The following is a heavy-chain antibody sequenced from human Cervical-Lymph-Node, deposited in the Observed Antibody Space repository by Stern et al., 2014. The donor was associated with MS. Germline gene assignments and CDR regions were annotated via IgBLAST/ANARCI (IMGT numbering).Heavy chain of an antibody. CDR2: TIPIFGKA. D-gene: IGHD3-10*01. CDR1: GGSFINNV. J-gene: IGHJ4*02. CDR3: ARAASTTSSYNF. V-gene: IGHV1-69*01. Sequence: VQLVESGAEVKKPGSSVKVSCQASGGSFINNVISWVRQAPGQGLEWMGGTIPIFGKALYAKKFRGRVTLTADGFTGTAYMEPGTLRSDDTAFYFWARAASTTSSYNFWGPGPLVTVSS.